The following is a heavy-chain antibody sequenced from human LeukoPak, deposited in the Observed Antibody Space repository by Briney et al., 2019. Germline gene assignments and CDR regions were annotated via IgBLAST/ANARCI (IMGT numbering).Heavy chain of an antibody. J-gene: IGHJ4*02. D-gene: IGHD3-9*01. CDR2: IYSGGST. V-gene: IGHV3-66*02. CDR1: GFTVSSNY. Sequence: QAGGSLRLSCAASGFTVSSNYMSWVRQAPGKGLEWVSVIYSGGSTYCADSVKGRFTISRDNSKNTLYLQMNSLRAEDTAVYYCASSGLRYSASRWGQGTLVTVSS. CDR3: ASSGLRYSASR.